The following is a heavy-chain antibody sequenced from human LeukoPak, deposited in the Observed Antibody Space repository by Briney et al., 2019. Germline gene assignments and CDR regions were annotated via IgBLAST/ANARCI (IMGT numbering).Heavy chain of an antibody. CDR3: ARGRRGIMRPVDY. D-gene: IGHD3-10*01. J-gene: IGHJ4*02. CDR1: GGSISSYY. Sequence: ASETLSLTCTVSGGSISSYYWSWIRQPPGKGLEWIGYIYYSGSTNYNPSLKSRVTISVDTSKNQFSLKLSSVTAADTAVYYCARGRRGIMRPVDYWGQGTLVTVSS. CDR2: IYYSGST. V-gene: IGHV4-59*12.